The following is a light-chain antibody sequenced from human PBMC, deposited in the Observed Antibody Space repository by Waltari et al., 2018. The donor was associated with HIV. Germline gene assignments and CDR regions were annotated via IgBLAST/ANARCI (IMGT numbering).Light chain of an antibody. J-gene: IGKJ1*01. CDR2: AAS. Sequence: IQMTQSPSSLSASVGDRVTITCRASQGIRNDLGWYQQKQGKAPKLLIYAASSLQSGVPSRFSGYGSGTEFTLTISSLQPDDFATYYCQQYNRYWTFGQGTKVEIK. CDR3: QQYNRYWT. CDR1: QGIRND. V-gene: IGKV1-17*01.